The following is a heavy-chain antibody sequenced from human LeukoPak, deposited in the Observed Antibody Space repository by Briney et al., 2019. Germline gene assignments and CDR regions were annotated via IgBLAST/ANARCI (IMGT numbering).Heavy chain of an antibody. CDR1: GGSITTESYY. V-gene: IGHV4-39*01. Sequence: SETLSPTCTLSGGSITTESYYWAWIRQPPGRGLEWIGSVFHSGHTYYNPSLKSRVTISVDRSKTQFSLMLGSVTAADTAMYYCARANYDFWSRLDPHYYYMDIWGTGTAVTVSS. CDR3: ARANYDFWSRLDPHYYYMDI. J-gene: IGHJ6*03. D-gene: IGHD3-3*01. CDR2: VFHSGHT.